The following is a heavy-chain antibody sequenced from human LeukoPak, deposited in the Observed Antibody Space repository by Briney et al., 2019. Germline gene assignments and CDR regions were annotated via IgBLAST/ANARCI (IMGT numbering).Heavy chain of an antibody. J-gene: IGHJ4*02. Sequence: PGGSLRLSCAAPGFTFARYGMHWVRQAPGKGLEWVAVVETHESLKYYADSVKGRFTISRDDVKNTVFLQMDSLRAEDTALYYCAGDFLIREKVLDYWGPGTLVTVSS. CDR1: GFTFARYG. CDR2: VETHESLK. D-gene: IGHD3-3*01. CDR3: AGDFLIREKVLDY. V-gene: IGHV3-30*02.